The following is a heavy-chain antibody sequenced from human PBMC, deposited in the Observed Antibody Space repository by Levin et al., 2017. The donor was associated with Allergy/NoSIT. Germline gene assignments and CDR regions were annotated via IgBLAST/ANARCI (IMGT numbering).Heavy chain of an antibody. D-gene: IGHD4-17*01. CDR1: GYTFTSYD. CDR3: ASGGPDDGDYNY. Sequence: GESLKISCKASGYTFTSYDINWVRQATGQGLEWMGWMNPNSGNTGYAQKFQGRVTMTRNTSISTAYMELSSLRSEDTAVYYCASGGPDDGDYNYWGQGTLVTVSS. J-gene: IGHJ4*02. V-gene: IGHV1-8*01. CDR2: MNPNSGNT.